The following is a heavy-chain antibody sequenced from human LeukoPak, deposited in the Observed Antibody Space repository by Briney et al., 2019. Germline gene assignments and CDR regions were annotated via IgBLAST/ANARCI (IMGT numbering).Heavy chain of an antibody. J-gene: IGHJ4*02. D-gene: IGHD3-10*01. CDR1: GGSISSYY. V-gene: IGHV4-59*01. CDR3: ARGLPGPLYYFDY. CDR2: IYYSGST. Sequence: PSETLSLTCTVSGGSISSYYWSWIRQPPGKGLEWIGHIYYSGSTNYNPSLKSRVTISVDTSKNQFSLKLSSVSAADTAVYYCARGLPGPLYYFDYWGQGTLVTVSS.